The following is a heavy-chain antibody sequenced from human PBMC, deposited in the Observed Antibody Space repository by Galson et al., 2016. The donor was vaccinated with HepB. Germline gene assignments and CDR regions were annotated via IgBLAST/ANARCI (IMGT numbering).Heavy chain of an antibody. CDR3: VRLGTAAAVANRRGRIY. CDR1: GDSISNVGRH. V-gene: IGHV4-39*01. Sequence: SETLSLTCSVSGDSISNVGRHWGWFRQSPGMGLEYIGSIHSSGTSYYSPSLTSRVTVSADTSRNQFFLRLTSVTAADTAIYYGVRLGTAAAVANRRGRIYWRQGTRVTVSS. D-gene: IGHD3-10*01. J-gene: IGHJ4*02. CDR2: IHSSGTS.